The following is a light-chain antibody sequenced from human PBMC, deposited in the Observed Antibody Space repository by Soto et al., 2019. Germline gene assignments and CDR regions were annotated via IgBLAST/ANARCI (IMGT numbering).Light chain of an antibody. V-gene: IGKV3-15*01. J-gene: IGKJ5*01. CDR2: GAS. Sequence: EILFTQSPGTLSLSPGERATLSCRASQSVSSSYLAWYQQKPGQAPRLIIYGASTRANGVPARFSGSGSGTEFTLTLRSLQSEDFAVYYCQQYNNWHFITFGQGTRLEIK. CDR1: QSVSSSY. CDR3: QQYNNWHFIT.